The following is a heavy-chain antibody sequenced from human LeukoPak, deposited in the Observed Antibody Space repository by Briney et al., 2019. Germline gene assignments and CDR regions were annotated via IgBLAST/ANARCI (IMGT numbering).Heavy chain of an antibody. CDR2: ISGSGGST. D-gene: IGHD3-22*01. J-gene: IGHJ4*02. CDR1: GFTFSSYA. CDR3: AKVGSSSFYDSSGYYNY. V-gene: IGHV3-23*01. Sequence: GGSLRLSCAASGFTFSSYAMSWVRQAPGKGLEWVSAISGSGGSTYYADSVKGRFTIFRDNSKNTLYLQMNSLRAEDTAVYYCAKVGSSSFYDSSGYYNYWGQGTLVTVSS.